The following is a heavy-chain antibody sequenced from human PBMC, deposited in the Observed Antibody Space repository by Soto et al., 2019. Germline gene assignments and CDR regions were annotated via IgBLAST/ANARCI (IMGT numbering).Heavy chain of an antibody. Sequence: QVQLVESGGGVVQPGRSLRLSCAASGFTFNNYGMYWVRQAPGKGLEWVAAISNDGRDKYYGDSVKGRLTISRDNSKNTVYLQMNSLRADDTAVYYCAKDQGIAASHGIDWGQGTMVTVSS. D-gene: IGHD6-13*01. CDR2: ISNDGRDK. CDR1: GFTFNNYG. J-gene: IGHJ3*01. V-gene: IGHV3-30*18. CDR3: AKDQGIAASHGID.